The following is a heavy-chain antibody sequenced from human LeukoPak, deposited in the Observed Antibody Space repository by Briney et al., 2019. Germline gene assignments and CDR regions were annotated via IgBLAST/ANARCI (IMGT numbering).Heavy chain of an antibody. CDR1: GGTFSSYA. J-gene: IGHJ4*02. D-gene: IGHD3-3*01. CDR2: IIPIFGTA. Sequence: EASVKVSCKASGGTFSSYAISWVRQAPGQGLGWMGGIIPIFGTANYAQKFQGRVTITADESTSTAYMELSSLRSEDTAVYYCASRIRGSLLRFLEWLSFDYWGQGTLVTVSS. CDR3: ASRIRGSLLRFLEWLSFDY. V-gene: IGHV1-69*13.